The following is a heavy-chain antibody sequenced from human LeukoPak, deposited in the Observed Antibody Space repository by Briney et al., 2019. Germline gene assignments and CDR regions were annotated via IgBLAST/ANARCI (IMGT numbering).Heavy chain of an antibody. CDR2: IYYSGST. CDR1: GGSISSGGYY. D-gene: IGHD2-21*02. Sequence: SRTLSLTCTVSGGSISSGGYYWSWIRQHPGKGLEWIGYIYYSGSTYYNPSLKSRVTISVDTSKNQFSLKLSSVTAADTAVYYCARAAVVTAIPDAFDIWGQGTMVTVSS. CDR3: ARAAVVTAIPDAFDI. J-gene: IGHJ3*02. V-gene: IGHV4-31*03.